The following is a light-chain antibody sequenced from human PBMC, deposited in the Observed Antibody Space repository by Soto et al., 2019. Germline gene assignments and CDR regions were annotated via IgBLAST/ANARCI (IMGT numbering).Light chain of an antibody. CDR1: SSDVGFYNY. J-gene: IGLJ3*02. CDR3: SSYTRSTTWV. V-gene: IGLV2-14*01. Sequence: QSALTQPASVSGSPGQSITISCTGTSSDVGFYNYVSWYQQHPGTAPKLLIYEVSNRPSGVSNRFSGSKSGNTASLTISGLQAEDEADDHCSSYTRSTTWVFGGGTQLTVL. CDR2: EVS.